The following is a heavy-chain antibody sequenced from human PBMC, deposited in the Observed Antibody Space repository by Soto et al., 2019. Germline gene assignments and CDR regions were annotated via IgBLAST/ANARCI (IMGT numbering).Heavy chain of an antibody. V-gene: IGHV4-4*02. D-gene: IGHD6-13*01. CDR2: TYHSGTT. J-gene: IGHJ5*02. Sequence: QVQLQESGPGLVQPSGTLSLTCAVSGDSINNSHWWSWVRQTPGKGLEWIGETYHSGTTNYNPSLKTLVNISINKSKNPFSLKMHSKTAADTAVYYCARAVNSSTASGPNWFDPWGQGTLVTVSS. CDR3: ARAVNSSTASGPNWFDP. CDR1: GDSINNSHW.